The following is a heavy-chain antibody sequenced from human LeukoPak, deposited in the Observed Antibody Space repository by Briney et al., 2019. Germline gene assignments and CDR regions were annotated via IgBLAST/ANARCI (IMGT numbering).Heavy chain of an antibody. V-gene: IGHV1-18*01. J-gene: IGHJ6*03. D-gene: IGHD3-9*01. CDR3: AREYYDILSGYLEPGDYYYYDYMDV. CDR1: GGTFSSYA. Sequence: ASVKVSCKAPGGTFSSYAISWVRQAPGQGLEWMGWISPYNYNTNYAQNLQGRVTMTTDTSTSTAYMELRSLRSDDTAVYYCAREYYDILSGYLEPGDYYYYDYMDVWGKGTTVTVSS. CDR2: ISPYNYNT.